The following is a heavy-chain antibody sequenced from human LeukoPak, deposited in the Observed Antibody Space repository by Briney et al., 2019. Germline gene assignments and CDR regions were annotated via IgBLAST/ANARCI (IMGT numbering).Heavy chain of an antibody. Sequence: SETLSLTCSVSGGSIRNYYWTWIRQPPGKGLEWIGYIYYSGNTNYNPSLKSRVTISLDTSKNQLSLKLTSVTAADTAVYYCARCSRGTSVGMDVWGQGTTVTVSS. CDR1: GGSIRNYY. V-gene: IGHV4-59*08. CDR3: ARCSRGTSVGMDV. CDR2: IYYSGNT. D-gene: IGHD1-1*01. J-gene: IGHJ6*02.